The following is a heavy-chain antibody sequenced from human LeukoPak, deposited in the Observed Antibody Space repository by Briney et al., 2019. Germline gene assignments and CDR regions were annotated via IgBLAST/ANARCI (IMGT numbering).Heavy chain of an antibody. D-gene: IGHD6-13*01. V-gene: IGHV3-23*01. CDR3: AKGPRQQLVTRFDN. CDR2: ISASGGST. J-gene: IGHJ4*02. CDR1: GFTFSTHA. Sequence: GGSLRLSCAASGFTFSTHAMSWVRQAPGKGLEWVSDISASGGSTYYADSVKGRFTVSRDNSKNTLYLQMSSLRADDTAVYYCAKGPRQQLVTRFDNWGQGTLVTVSS.